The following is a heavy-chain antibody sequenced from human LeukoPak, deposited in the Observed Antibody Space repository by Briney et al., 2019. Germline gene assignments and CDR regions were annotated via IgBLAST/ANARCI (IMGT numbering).Heavy chain of an antibody. V-gene: IGHV4-59*01. Sequence: SETLSLTCTVSGDSISNYYWTWIRQPPGKGLEWIGYIYSSGSTNYNPCLKSRVTISIDMSKNQFSLKLSSVTAADTAVYYCARSSPRYSSGWYNGMDVRGQGTTVTVSS. J-gene: IGHJ6*02. CDR1: GDSISNYY. CDR3: ARSSPRYSSGWYNGMDV. CDR2: IYSSGST. D-gene: IGHD6-19*01.